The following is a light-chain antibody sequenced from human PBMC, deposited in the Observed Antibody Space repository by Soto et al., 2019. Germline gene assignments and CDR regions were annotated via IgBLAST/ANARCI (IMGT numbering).Light chain of an antibody. CDR1: SSDIGSYNY. V-gene: IGLV2-14*01. Sequence: QSALTQTASVSGSPGQSITISCTGSSSDIGSYNYVSWYQQHAGKVPKLILYEVVYRPSGVSDRFSGSKSGNTASLTISGLQAEDEADYYCSSDVNGNTAVAFGGGTKVTVL. CDR3: SSDVNGNTAVA. J-gene: IGLJ2*01. CDR2: EVV.